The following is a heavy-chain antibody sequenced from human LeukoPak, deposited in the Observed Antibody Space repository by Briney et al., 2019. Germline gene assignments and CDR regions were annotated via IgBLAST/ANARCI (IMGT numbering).Heavy chain of an antibody. J-gene: IGHJ4*02. CDR2: IYPGDSDT. V-gene: IGHV5-51*01. CDR1: GYSFTSYW. CDR3: ARLYDSSPLDY. Sequence: GESLKISCKGSGYSFTSYWIGWVRQMPGKGLDWMGIIYPGDSDTRYSPSFQCQATISSDKSISTSYLQWSSLKASDTAMYYCARLYDSSPLDYWGQGTLVTVSS. D-gene: IGHD3-22*01.